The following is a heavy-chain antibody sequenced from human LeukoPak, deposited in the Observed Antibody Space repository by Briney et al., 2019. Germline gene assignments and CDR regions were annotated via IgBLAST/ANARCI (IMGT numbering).Heavy chain of an antibody. CDR1: GFTFSSYA. Sequence: GGSLRLSCAASGFTFSSYAMSWVRQAPGKGLEWVSAISGSGGSTYYADSVKGRFTISRDNSKNTLYLQMNSLRAEDTALYYCAKDMSGYYDSSGYFDYWGQGTLVTVSS. D-gene: IGHD3-22*01. CDR3: AKDMSGYYDSSGYFDY. V-gene: IGHV3-23*01. CDR2: ISGSGGST. J-gene: IGHJ4*02.